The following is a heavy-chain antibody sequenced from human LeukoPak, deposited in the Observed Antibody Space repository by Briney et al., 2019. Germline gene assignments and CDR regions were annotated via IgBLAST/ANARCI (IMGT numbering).Heavy chain of an antibody. D-gene: IGHD5-12*01. CDR2: IVVGSGNT. CDR3: AAGTPNIVAHDAFDI. Sequence: TSVKVSCKASGFTFTSSAMQWVRQASGQRLEWIGWIVVGSGNTNYAQKFQERATITRDMSTSTAYMELSSLRSEDTAVYYCAAGTPNIVAHDAFDIWGQGTMVTVSS. J-gene: IGHJ3*02. V-gene: IGHV1-58*02. CDR1: GFTFTSSA.